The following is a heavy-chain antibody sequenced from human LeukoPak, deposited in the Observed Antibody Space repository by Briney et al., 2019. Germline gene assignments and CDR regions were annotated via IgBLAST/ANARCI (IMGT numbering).Heavy chain of an antibody. J-gene: IGHJ4*02. D-gene: IGHD3-10*02. V-gene: IGHV3-33*01. Sequence: GRSLRLSCAASGFTFSSYGMHWVRQAPGKGLEWVAVIWYDGSNKYYADSVKGRFTISRDNSKNTLYLQMNSLRAEDTAVYYCARGGGVRGVNYFDYWGRGTLVTVSS. CDR1: GFTFSSYG. CDR3: ARGGGVRGVNYFDY. CDR2: IWYDGSNK.